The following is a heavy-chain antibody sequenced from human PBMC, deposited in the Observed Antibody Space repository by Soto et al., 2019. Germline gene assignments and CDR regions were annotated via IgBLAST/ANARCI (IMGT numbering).Heavy chain of an antibody. V-gene: IGHV4-4*07. CDR3: ARRTPIAAASPFDY. J-gene: IGHJ4*02. CDR1: GGSISSYY. CDR2: IYTSGST. Sequence: SETLSLTCTVSGGSISSYYWSWIRQPAGKGLEWIGRIYTSGSTNYNPSLKSRVTMSVDTSKNQFSLKLSSVTAADTAVYYCARRTPIAAASPFDYWGQGTLVTVS. D-gene: IGHD6-13*01.